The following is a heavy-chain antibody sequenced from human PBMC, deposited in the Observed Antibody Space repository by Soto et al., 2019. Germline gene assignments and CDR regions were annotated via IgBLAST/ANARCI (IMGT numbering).Heavy chain of an antibody. Sequence: QVQLQESGPGLVRPSETLSLTCSVSGGSIRDYQWNWIRQSPGKGLEWIGYIYYSGRTNYNPSLKSRVTISLDTSTKQFSLRLRSVTAADTAVYYCARIRDLGEISPYFDFWCQGTLVTVSS. CDR2: IYYSGRT. CDR1: GGSIRDYQ. D-gene: IGHD3-16*02. CDR3: ARIRDLGEISPYFDF. J-gene: IGHJ4*02. V-gene: IGHV4-59*01.